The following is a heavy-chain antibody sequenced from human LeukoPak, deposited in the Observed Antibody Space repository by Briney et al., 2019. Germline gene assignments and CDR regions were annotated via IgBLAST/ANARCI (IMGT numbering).Heavy chain of an antibody. CDR1: GYTFTSYA. CDR3: ARELSVGYYYGMDV. CDR2: INASNGNT. Sequence: ASVKVSCKASGYTFTSYAMHWVRQAPGQRLEWMGWINASNGNTKYSQKFQGRVTITRDTSASTAYMELSSLRSEDTAVYYCARELSVGYYYGMDVWGKGTTVTVSS. D-gene: IGHD2-15*01. J-gene: IGHJ6*04. V-gene: IGHV1-3*01.